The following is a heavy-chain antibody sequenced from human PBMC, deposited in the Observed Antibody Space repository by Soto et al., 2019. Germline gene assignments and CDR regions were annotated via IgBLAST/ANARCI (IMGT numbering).Heavy chain of an antibody. J-gene: IGHJ2*01. V-gene: IGHV3-7*01. CDR1: GFSFSDYW. CDR2: IKEDGSEK. Sequence: EVQLVESGGGLVQPGGSLRLYCAASGFSFSDYWMSWVRQAPGKGLEWVADIKEDGSEKYYVDSVKGRFTSSRDNAKDSLYLQMNSLRDEDTGVYYCARAPPRRFDLWGRGTVVSVS. CDR3: ARAPPRRFDL.